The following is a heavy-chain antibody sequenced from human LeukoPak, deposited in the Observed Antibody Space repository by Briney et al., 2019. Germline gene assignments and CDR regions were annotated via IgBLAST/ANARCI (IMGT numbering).Heavy chain of an antibody. Sequence: GGSLRLSCAASGFTFSNNRMSWVRQAPGRGLEWVSVIYSDGTAYYADSVKGRFTISRDNSKSTLYLQMNSLKADDTAVYYCVRDLTWGRGTLVTVSS. J-gene: IGHJ5*02. CDR2: IYSDGTA. CDR3: VRDLT. CDR1: GFTFSNNR. V-gene: IGHV3-53*01.